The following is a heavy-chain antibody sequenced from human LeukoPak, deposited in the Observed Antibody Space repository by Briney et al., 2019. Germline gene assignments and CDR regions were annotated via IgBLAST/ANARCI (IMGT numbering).Heavy chain of an antibody. CDR2: ITGSSTYI. D-gene: IGHD2-2*03. CDR3: AREAGYCSSTSCEEDYYYFYMDV. CDR1: RFTFSTYT. V-gene: IGHV3-21*01. J-gene: IGHJ6*03. Sequence: GGSLRLSCAASRFTFSTYTINWVRQAPGKGLEWVSSITGSSTYIFYADSVKGRFTVSRDNAKNSLFLQMNSLRAEDTAVYYCAREAGYCSSTSCEEDYYYFYMDVWGKGTTVTVSS.